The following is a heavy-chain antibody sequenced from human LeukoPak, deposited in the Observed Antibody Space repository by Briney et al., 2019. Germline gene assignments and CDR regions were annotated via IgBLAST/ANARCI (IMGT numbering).Heavy chain of an antibody. CDR3: ARRVGARSGAFDI. CDR2: ISRSSYYI. Sequence: GGSLRLSCAASGFTFSDYNMNWVRQAPGKGLEWVSSISRSSYYIYYTDSVKGRFTISRGNAKNSLYLQMNSLRAEDTAVYYCARRVGARSGAFDIWGQGTMVTVSS. V-gene: IGHV3-21*01. D-gene: IGHD1-26*01. J-gene: IGHJ3*02. CDR1: GFTFSDYN.